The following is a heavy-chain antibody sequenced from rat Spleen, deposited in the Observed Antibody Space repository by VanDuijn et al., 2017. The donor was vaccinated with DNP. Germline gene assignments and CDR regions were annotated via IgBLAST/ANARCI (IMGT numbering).Heavy chain of an antibody. CDR2: ITTTYST. CDR1: GFTFNYFW. V-gene: IGHV5-31*01. Sequence: EVRLVESGGDLVQPGRSLTLSCEASGFTFNYFWMAWVRQVPGKGLEWIASITTTYSTDYVDTVRGRFAISRDNAKNTQYLQMDSLRSEDTATYYCARGDYRDSYAPNWFAYWGQGTLVTVSS. D-gene: IGHD1-12*01. J-gene: IGHJ3*01. CDR3: ARGDYRDSYAPNWFAY.